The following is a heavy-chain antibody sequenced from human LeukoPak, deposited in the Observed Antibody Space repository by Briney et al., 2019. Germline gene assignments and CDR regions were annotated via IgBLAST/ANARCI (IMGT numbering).Heavy chain of an antibody. CDR1: GGSSSGYY. V-gene: IGHV4-34*01. CDR3: ARVSGWRYYGSGSNIIDY. J-gene: IGHJ4*02. D-gene: IGHD3-10*01. CDR2: INHSGST. Sequence: SETLSLTCAVYGGSSSGYYWSWIRQPPGKGLEWIGEINHSGSTNYNPSLKSRVTISVDTSKNQFSLKLSSVTAADTAVYYCARVSGWRYYGSGSNIIDYWGQGTLVTVSS.